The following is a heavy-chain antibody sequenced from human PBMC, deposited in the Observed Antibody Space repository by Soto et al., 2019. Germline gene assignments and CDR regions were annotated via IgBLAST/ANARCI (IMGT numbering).Heavy chain of an antibody. J-gene: IGHJ5*02. CDR3: ARGPYIVVVVAATYNWFDP. V-gene: IGHV4-34*01. CDR2: INHSGST. CDR1: GGSFSGYY. D-gene: IGHD2-15*01. Sequence: QVQLQQWGAGLLKPSETLSLTCAVYGGSFSGYYWSWIRQHPGKGLEWIGEINHSGSTNYNPSLKSRVTISVDTSKNQFSLKLSSVTAADTAVYYCARGPYIVVVVAATYNWFDPWGQGTLVTVSS.